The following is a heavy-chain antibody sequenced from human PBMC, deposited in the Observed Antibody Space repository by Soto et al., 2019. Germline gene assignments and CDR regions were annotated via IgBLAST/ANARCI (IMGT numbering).Heavy chain of an antibody. V-gene: IGHV4-4*09. CDR2: IYRSGST. J-gene: IGHJ6*03. CDR3: ARTLDYGHMDV. D-gene: IGHD3-16*01. CDR1: GDSVRNQY. Sequence: QVQMQESGPGLVKPSETLSLTCTVSGDSVRNQYWSWIPRPPGKGLEWIGYIYRSGSTKYNPSLKRRLTISVDTSKNQFSLKLSSVTAADTAVYYCARTLDYGHMDVWGKGTTVTVSS.